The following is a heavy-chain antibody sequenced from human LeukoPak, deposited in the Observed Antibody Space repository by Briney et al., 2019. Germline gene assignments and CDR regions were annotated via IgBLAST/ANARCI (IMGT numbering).Heavy chain of an antibody. V-gene: IGHV4-39*01. CDR3: ASRSSSGYSYGYCEDY. J-gene: IGHJ4*02. Sequence: PSETLSLTCTVSGGSISSSSYYWGWIRQPPGKGLEWIGSIYYNGSTYYNPSLKSRVTISVDTSKNQFSLKLSSVTAADTAVYYCASRSSSGYSYGYCEDYWGQGTLVTVSS. CDR1: GGSISSSSYY. D-gene: IGHD5-18*01. CDR2: IYYNGST.